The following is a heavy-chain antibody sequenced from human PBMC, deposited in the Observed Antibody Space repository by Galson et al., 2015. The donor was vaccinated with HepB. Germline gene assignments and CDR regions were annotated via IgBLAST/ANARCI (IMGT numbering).Heavy chain of an antibody. Sequence: SLRLSCAASGFTFSSSGMHWVRQAPGRGLEWVAIISYDGNTKYYPDSVKGRFTISRDSSKNTLFLQMNSLRGDDTAVYYCANSLPGGWELLPFDYWGQGTLVTVSS. CDR2: ISYDGNTK. CDR1: GFTFSSSG. V-gene: IGHV3-30*18. D-gene: IGHD1-26*01. CDR3: ANSLPGGWELLPFDY. J-gene: IGHJ4*01.